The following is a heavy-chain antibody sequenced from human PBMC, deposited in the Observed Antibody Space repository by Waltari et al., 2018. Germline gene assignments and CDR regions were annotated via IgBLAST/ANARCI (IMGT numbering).Heavy chain of an antibody. V-gene: IGHV4-39*07. J-gene: IGHJ5*02. D-gene: IGHD6-6*01. CDR1: GGSISSSSYS. CDR3: ARQIAAHLNWFDP. Sequence: QLQLQESGPGLVKPSETLSLTCTVSGGSISSSSYSWGWIRQPPGKGLEWIGSIYYSGSTYYNPSLKSRVTISVDTSKNQFSLKLSSVTAADTAVYYCARQIAAHLNWFDPWGQGTLVTVSS. CDR2: IYYSGST.